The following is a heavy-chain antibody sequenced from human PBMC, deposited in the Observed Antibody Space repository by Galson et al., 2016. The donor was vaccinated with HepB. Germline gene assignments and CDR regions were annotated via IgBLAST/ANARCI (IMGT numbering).Heavy chain of an antibody. CDR1: GFTFNDYA. CDR2: ISWNGGTI. V-gene: IGHV3-9*01. Sequence: SLRLSCAASGFTFNDYAIHWVRQAPGKGLEWVSGISWNGGTIAYADSVKGRFTISRDNAKKSLYLQMNSLRAEDTALYYCAKDSGSYARGIFDYWGQGTLSPSPQ. D-gene: IGHD1-26*01. CDR3: AKDSGSYARGIFDY. J-gene: IGHJ4*02.